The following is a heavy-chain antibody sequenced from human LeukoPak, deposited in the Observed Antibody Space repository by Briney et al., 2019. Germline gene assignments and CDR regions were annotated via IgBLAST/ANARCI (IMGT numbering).Heavy chain of an antibody. Sequence: PSETLSLTCTASGGSISSYYWSWIRQPAGKGLEWIGRIYTSGSTNYNPSLKSRVTISVDTSKNQFSLKLSSVTAADTAVYYCARAPDSSGYYYFDYWGQGTLVTVSS. CDR2: IYTSGST. CDR3: ARAPDSSGYYYFDY. V-gene: IGHV4-4*07. D-gene: IGHD3-22*01. J-gene: IGHJ4*02. CDR1: GGSISSYY.